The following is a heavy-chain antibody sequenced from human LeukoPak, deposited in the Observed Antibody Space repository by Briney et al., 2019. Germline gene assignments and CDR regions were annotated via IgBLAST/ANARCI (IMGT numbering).Heavy chain of an antibody. CDR3: ARDRRPVVVPAAIRHTPGMDV. Sequence: PSETLSLTCTVSGGSISSGGYYWSWIRQHPGKGLEWIVYIYYSGSTYYNPSLKSRVTISVDTSKNQFSLKLSSVTAADTAVYYCARDRRPVVVPAAIRHTPGMDVWGQGTTVTVSS. D-gene: IGHD2-2*02. CDR1: GGSISSGGYY. J-gene: IGHJ6*02. CDR2: IYYSGST. V-gene: IGHV4-31*03.